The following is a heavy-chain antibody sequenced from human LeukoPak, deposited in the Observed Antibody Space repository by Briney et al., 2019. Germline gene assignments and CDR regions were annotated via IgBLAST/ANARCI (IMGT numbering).Heavy chain of an antibody. D-gene: IGHD5-24*01. CDR1: GYTFTSYY. CDR2: INPSGGST. Sequence: ASVKVSCKASGYTFTSYYMHWVRQAPGQGLEWMGIINPSGGSTSYAQKFQGRVTMTRDMSTSTVYMELSSLRSEDTAVYYCARDWERDGYNYLTDYWGQGTLVTVSS. J-gene: IGHJ4*02. V-gene: IGHV1-46*01. CDR3: ARDWERDGYNYLTDY.